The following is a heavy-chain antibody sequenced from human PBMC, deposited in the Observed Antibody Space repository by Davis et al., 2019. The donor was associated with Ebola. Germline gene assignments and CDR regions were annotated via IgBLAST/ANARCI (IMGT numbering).Heavy chain of an antibody. J-gene: IGHJ4*02. CDR2: ISGDARET. D-gene: IGHD3-16*01. Sequence: GESLKISCVASGFTVSRHAMGWVRQAPGKGLEWVAVISGDARETYYADSVEGRFSISRDNAKNTLYLQMNSLRAEDTAVYYCARKVGDYWGQGTLVTVSS. CDR1: GFTVSRHA. V-gene: IGHV3-23*01. CDR3: ARKVGDY.